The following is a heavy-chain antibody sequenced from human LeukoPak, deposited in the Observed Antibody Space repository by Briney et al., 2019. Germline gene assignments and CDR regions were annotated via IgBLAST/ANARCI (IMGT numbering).Heavy chain of an antibody. V-gene: IGHV3-9*01. CDR1: GFTFDDYA. D-gene: IGHD6-19*01. Sequence: GGSLRLSCAASGFTFDDYAMHWVRQAPGKGLEWVSGISWNSGSIGYADSVKGRFTISRDNAKNSLYLQMNSLRAEDTALYYCAEGMHPWVAVAGPGDYWGQGTLVTVSS. CDR3: AEGMHPWVAVAGPGDY. J-gene: IGHJ4*02. CDR2: ISWNSGSI.